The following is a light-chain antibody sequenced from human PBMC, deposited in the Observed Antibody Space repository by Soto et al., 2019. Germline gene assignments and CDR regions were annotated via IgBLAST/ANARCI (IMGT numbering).Light chain of an antibody. V-gene: IGKV3-11*01. J-gene: IGKJ1*01. CDR3: QQRSSWPRT. CDR1: QSVSGY. CDR2: GAS. Sequence: EIVLTQSPATLSLSPGERATLSCRASQSVSGYLAWYQQQPGQAPRLLIYGASNRATGIPPRFSGSGSGTDLSLTISSLEPEDFAVYYCQQRSSWPRTFGQGTKVEIK.